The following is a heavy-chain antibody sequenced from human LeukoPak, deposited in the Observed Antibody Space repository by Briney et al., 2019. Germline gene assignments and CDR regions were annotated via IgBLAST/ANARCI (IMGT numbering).Heavy chain of an antibody. J-gene: IGHJ4*02. V-gene: IGHV3-64D*06. D-gene: IGHD3-16*02. Sequence: GGSLRLSCSASGLTFSSHGMNWVRQAPRKGLEYLSAISRNGESAYYADSVKGRFTVSRDNSNNTLYLHMTSLKVEDTAVYFCWVNYHNDIYPFDFWGQGALVTVSS. CDR1: GLTFSSHG. CDR2: ISRNGESA. CDR3: WVNYHNDIYPFDF.